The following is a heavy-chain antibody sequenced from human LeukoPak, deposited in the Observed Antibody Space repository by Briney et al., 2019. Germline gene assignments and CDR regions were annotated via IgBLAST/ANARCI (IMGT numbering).Heavy chain of an antibody. CDR3: AREKTGSGAFDI. V-gene: IGHV4-59*11. CDR2: VYFSGSEST. CDR1: GGSISGHY. J-gene: IGHJ3*02. D-gene: IGHD7-27*01. Sequence: PSETLSLTCTVSGGSISGHYWSWTRQPPGKGLDWIGNVYFSGSESTNYNPSFKSRVAISTDTSKNHFSLKLSSVAAADMAVYYCAREKTGSGAFDIWGQGTMVTVSS.